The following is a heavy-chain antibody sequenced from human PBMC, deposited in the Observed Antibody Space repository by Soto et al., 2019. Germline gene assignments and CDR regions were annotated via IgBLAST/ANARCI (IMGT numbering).Heavy chain of an antibody. V-gene: IGHV4-31*03. CDR2: IYYSGST. D-gene: IGHD1-1*01. CDR1: GGSISSGGYY. Sequence: QVQLQESGPGLVKPSQTLSLTCTVSGGSISSGGYYWSWIRQHPGKGLEWIGYIYYSGSTYYNPSLKSRVTISVDTSKNPFSLKLRSVTAADTAVYYCATTSPPAPGWFDPWGQGTLVTVSS. J-gene: IGHJ5*02. CDR3: ATTSPPAPGWFDP.